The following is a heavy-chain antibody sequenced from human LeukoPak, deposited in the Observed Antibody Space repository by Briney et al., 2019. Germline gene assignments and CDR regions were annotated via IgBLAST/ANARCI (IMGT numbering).Heavy chain of an antibody. CDR2: ISERGGST. J-gene: IGHJ4*02. V-gene: IGHV3-23*01. CDR3: AKRGIVIRAVIIIGFHKEAYYFDY. D-gene: IGHD3-10*01. Sequence: GGSLRLSCVVSGITLSNYGMSWVRQAPGKGLEWVSGISERGGSTNYADSVKGRFIISRDTSKNTVYLQMNSLRVEDTAVYFCAKRGIVIRAVIIIGFHKEAYYFDYWGQGTLVAVSS. CDR1: GITLSNYG.